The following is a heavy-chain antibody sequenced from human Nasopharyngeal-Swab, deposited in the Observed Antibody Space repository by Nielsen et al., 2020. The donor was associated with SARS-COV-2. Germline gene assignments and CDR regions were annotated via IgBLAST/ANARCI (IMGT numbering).Heavy chain of an antibody. D-gene: IGHD1-26*01. CDR1: GYTFTSYY. Sequence: APVKVSCKASGYTFTSYYMHWVRQAPGQGLEWMGIINPSGGSTSYAQKFQGRVTMTRDTSTSTVYMELSSLRSEDTAVYYCARDSREWELLAYYYYGMDVWGQGTTVTVSS. CDR3: ARDSREWELLAYYYYGMDV. J-gene: IGHJ6*02. V-gene: IGHV1-46*01. CDR2: INPSGGST.